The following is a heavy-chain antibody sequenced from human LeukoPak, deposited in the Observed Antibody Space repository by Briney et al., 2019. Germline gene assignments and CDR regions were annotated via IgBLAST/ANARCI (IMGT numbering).Heavy chain of an antibody. CDR1: GFPLKSHG. CDR2: LSYDGLKK. CDR3: AKEDGDGDDNNWFDP. Sequence: PGGSLTLSCAVSGFPLKSHGTHWVRHATGKALVWLTALSYDGLKKHYGDSVKGRLTISRDHSKNPLDLQMNGLRAEDRAVYYCAKEDGDGDDNNWFDPGGRGTLVTVSS. D-gene: IGHD4-17*01. V-gene: IGHV3-30*18. J-gene: IGHJ5*02.